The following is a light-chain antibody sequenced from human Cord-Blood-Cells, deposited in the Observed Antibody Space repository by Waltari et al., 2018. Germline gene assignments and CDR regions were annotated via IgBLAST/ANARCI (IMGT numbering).Light chain of an antibody. V-gene: IGKV3-15*01. CDR3: QQYNNWPPIT. Sequence: EIVMTQSPPTLSVSQGERAPPPCRASQSVSSNLAWYQQKPGQAPRLLIYGASTRATGIPARFSGSGSGTEFTLTISSLQSEDFAVYYCQQYNNWPPITFGQGTRLEIK. J-gene: IGKJ5*01. CDR2: GAS. CDR1: QSVSSN.